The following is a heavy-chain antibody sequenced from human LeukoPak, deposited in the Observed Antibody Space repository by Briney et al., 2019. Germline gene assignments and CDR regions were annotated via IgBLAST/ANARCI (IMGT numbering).Heavy chain of an antibody. CDR3: ARVRGCSSTSCYTPIFQH. V-gene: IGHV1-2*02. J-gene: IGHJ1*01. Sequence: ASVKVSCKASGYTFTGYYIHWVRQAPGQGLEWMGWINPNSGGTNYAQKFQGRVTMTRDTSISTAYMELSRLRSDDTAVYYCARVRGCSSTSCYTPIFQHWGQGTLVTVSS. CDR1: GYTFTGYY. D-gene: IGHD2-2*02. CDR2: INPNSGGT.